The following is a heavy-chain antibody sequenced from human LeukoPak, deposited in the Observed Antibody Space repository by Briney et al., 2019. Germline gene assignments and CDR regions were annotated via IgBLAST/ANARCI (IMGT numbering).Heavy chain of an antibody. CDR2: IYHSGST. CDR1: GYSISSGYY. D-gene: IGHD3-16*02. V-gene: IGHV4-38-2*01. CDR3: ARGALYDYVWGSYRKTRGYNWFDP. J-gene: IGHJ5*02. Sequence: SETLSLTCAVSGYSISSGYYWGWIRQPPGKGLEWIGSIYHSGSTYYNPSLKSRVTISVDTSKNQFSLKLSSVTAADTAVYYCARGALYDYVWGSYRKTRGYNWFDPWGQGTLVTVSS.